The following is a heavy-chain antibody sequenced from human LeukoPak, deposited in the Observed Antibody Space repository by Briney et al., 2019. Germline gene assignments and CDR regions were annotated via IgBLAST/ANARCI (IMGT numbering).Heavy chain of an antibody. V-gene: IGHV4-4*07. Sequence: SETLSLTCTVSGASISSYYWSWIRQPAGKGLEWIGRIHTSGYTKYNPSLKGRVTMSADTSKNQFSLKLSSVTAADTAVYYCARQLTSGSYYYHFDYWGQGTLVTVSS. CDR2: IHTSGYT. CDR3: ARQLTSGSYYYHFDY. D-gene: IGHD1-26*01. J-gene: IGHJ4*02. CDR1: GASISSYY.